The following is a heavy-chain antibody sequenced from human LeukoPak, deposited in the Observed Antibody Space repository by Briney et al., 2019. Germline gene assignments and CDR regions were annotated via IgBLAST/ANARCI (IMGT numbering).Heavy chain of an antibody. CDR2: IYTSGST. V-gene: IGHV4-4*07. J-gene: IGHJ5*02. D-gene: IGHD3-10*01. Sequence: SETLSHTCTVSGGSISSYYWSWIRQPAGEGLEWIGRIYTSGSTNYNPSLKSRVTMSVDTSKNQFSLKLSSVTAADTAVYYCARGDYYGSGSYYNRWGQGTLVTVSS. CDR3: ARGDYYGSGSYYNR. CDR1: GGSISSYY.